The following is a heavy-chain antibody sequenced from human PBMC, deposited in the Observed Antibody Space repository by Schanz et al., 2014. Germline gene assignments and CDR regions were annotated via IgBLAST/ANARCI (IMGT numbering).Heavy chain of an antibody. D-gene: IGHD3-22*01. CDR1: GFILRNYG. V-gene: IGHV3-30*18. CDR2: ISYHGSER. CDR3: AKSYDTSGYSGFDY. J-gene: IGHJ4*02. Sequence: QVQLVESGGGVVQPGRSLRLSCVASGFILRNYGMHWVRQAPGRGLEWVAVISYHGSERYYADSVKGRFTISRDNSKNTLYLQMNSLRTEDTAVYFCAKSYDTSGYSGFDYWGQGTLVTVSS.